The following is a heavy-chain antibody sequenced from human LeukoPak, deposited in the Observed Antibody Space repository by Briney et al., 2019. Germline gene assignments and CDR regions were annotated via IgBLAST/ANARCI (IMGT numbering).Heavy chain of an antibody. V-gene: IGHV4-39*01. CDR2: INHSGST. J-gene: IGHJ6*02. D-gene: IGHD3-3*01. CDR1: GGSISSSSYY. Sequence: SETLSLTCTVSGGSISSSSYYWNWFRQPPGRGLEWIGEINHSGSTTYNPSLKSRVTISVDSSKNQFSLNLTPVTAADTAVYYCARHTTLRFLEWLPRGMDVWGQGTTVTVSS. CDR3: ARHTTLRFLEWLPRGMDV.